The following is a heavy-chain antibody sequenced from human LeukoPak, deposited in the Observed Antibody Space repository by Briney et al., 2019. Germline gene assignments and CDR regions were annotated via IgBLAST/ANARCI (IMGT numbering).Heavy chain of an antibody. CDR1: GGTFSSYA. Sequence: SVKVSCKASGGTFSSYAISWVRQAPGQELEWKGGIIPIFGTANYAQKFQGRVTITADESTSTAYMELSSLRSEDTAVYYCAIQGYYYDSSGYYYSAFDIWGQGTMVTVSS. CDR2: IIPIFGTA. J-gene: IGHJ3*02. D-gene: IGHD3-22*01. V-gene: IGHV1-69*01. CDR3: AIQGYYYDSSGYYYSAFDI.